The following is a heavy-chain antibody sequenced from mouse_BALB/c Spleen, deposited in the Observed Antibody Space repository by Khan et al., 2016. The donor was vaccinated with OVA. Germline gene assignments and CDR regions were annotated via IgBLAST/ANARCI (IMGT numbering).Heavy chain of an antibody. CDR1: GFTFSSYA. CDR2: INSGGST. CDR3: TRLVDY. J-gene: IGHJ4*01. Sequence: EVELVESGGGLVKPGGSLKLSCVASGFTFSSYAVSWIRQTPEKRLEWVASINSGGSTYYPDSVKGRFTISRDDARNILSLQMSSLRSEDTAMYYCTRLVDYWGQGTSVTVSS. V-gene: IGHV5-6-5*01.